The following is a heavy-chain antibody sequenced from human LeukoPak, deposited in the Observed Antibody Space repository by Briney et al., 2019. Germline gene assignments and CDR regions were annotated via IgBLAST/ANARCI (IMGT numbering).Heavy chain of an antibody. CDR3: ARGGGFYYGSGSYLFDS. CDR2: IKQDGSEK. J-gene: IGHJ4*02. D-gene: IGHD3-10*01. CDR1: GFTFSTYW. V-gene: IGHV3-7*03. Sequence: GGSLRLSCAASGFTFSTYWMSWVRQAPGKGLEWVANIKQDGSEKYYVDSVKGRFTISRDNSKNTLYLQMNSLRAEDTAVYYCARGGGFYYGSGSYLFDSWGQGTLVTVSS.